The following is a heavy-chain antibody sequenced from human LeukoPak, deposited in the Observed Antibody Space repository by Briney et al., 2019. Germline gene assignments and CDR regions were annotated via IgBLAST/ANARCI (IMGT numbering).Heavy chain of an antibody. D-gene: IGHD3-10*01. J-gene: IGHJ5*02. Sequence: SETLSLTCTVSGGSISRYYWSWIRQPAGKGLEWIGRIYNGGIITYNPSLKSRVTMSIDTSNNQFSLRLRFVTAADTAVYYCARDSGTAGEVKFDPWGQGTLVTVSS. CDR2: IYNGGII. V-gene: IGHV4-4*07. CDR1: GGSISRYY. CDR3: ARDSGTAGEVKFDP.